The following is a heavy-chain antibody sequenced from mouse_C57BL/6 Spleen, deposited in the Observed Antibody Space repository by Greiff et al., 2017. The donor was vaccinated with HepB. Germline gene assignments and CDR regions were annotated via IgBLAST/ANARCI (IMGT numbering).Heavy chain of an antibody. D-gene: IGHD2-1*01. CDR1: GYSITSGYY. V-gene: IGHV3-6*01. J-gene: IGHJ4*01. CDR2: ISYDGSN. Sequence: EVQLKESGPGLVKPSQSLSLTCSVTGYSITSGYYWNWIRQFPGNKLEWMGYISYDGSNNYNPSLKNRISITRDTSKNQFFLKLNSVTTEDTATYYCASYGNYGYAMDYWGQGTSVTVSS. CDR3: ASYGNYGYAMDY.